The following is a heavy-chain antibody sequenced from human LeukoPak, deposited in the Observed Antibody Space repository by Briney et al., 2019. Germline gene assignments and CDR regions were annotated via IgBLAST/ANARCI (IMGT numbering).Heavy chain of an antibody. Sequence: SQTLSLTCTVSGGSISSGGYYWSWIRHHPGKGLEWIGYIYYSGSTYYNPSLKSRVTISVDTSKTQFSLKLSSVTAADTVVYYCASLGGDCSSTSCYAYFDCWGQGTLVTVSS. CDR2: IYYSGST. V-gene: IGHV4-31*03. J-gene: IGHJ4*02. CDR1: GGSISSGGYY. D-gene: IGHD2-2*01. CDR3: ASLGGDCSSTSCYAYFDC.